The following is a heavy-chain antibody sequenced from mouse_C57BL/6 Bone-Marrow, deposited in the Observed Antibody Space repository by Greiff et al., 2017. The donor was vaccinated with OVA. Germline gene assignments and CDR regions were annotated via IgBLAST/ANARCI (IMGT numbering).Heavy chain of an antibody. CDR3: ASYLIYYYGSSYAFAY. CDR2: INPDSSTI. V-gene: IGHV4-1*01. Sequence: EVKLLESGGGLVQPGGSLKLSCAASGIDFSRYWMSWVRRAPGKGLEWIGEINPDSSTINYAPSLKDKFIISRDNAKNTLYLQMSKVRSEDTALYYCASYLIYYYGSSYAFAYWGQGTLVTVSA. J-gene: IGHJ3*01. CDR1: GIDFSRYW. D-gene: IGHD1-1*01.